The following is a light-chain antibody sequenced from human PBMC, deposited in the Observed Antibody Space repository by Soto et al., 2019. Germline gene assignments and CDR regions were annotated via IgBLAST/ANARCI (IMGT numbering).Light chain of an antibody. CDR3: QSYDSNLSVV. CDR1: SSNIGTGYD. J-gene: IGLJ2*01. V-gene: IGLV1-40*01. Sequence: QCVLTQSPSGSGAPGQRVTISCTGSSSNIGTGYDVHWYQQLPGTAPKLLIYGNSNRPSGVPDRFSGSKSGTSASLAITGLQAEDEADYYCQSYDSNLSVVFGGGTKVTVL. CDR2: GNS.